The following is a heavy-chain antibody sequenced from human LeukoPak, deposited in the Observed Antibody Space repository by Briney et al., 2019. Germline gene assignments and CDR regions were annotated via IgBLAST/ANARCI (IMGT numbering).Heavy chain of an antibody. V-gene: IGHV4-59*01. D-gene: IGHD4-17*01. Sequence: SSETLSLTCTVSGGSISSYYWSWIRQPPGKGLEWIGYIYYSGSTNYNPSLKSRVTISVDTSKNQFSLKLRSVTAADTAVYYCAREEGSALDYGARGNYWGQGTLVTVSS. CDR1: GGSISSYY. CDR2: IYYSGST. J-gene: IGHJ4*02. CDR3: AREEGSALDYGARGNY.